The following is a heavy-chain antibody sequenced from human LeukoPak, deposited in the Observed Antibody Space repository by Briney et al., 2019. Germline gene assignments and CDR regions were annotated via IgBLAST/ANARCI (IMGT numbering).Heavy chain of an antibody. CDR2: INTKGET. D-gene: IGHD5-24*01. Sequence: SETLSLTCTVSGVSMSAYQWSWVRQSPEKGLEWIGCINTKGETSYNPSLKSRVTTSVDTSKSQFSLRLTSVTAADTAVYYCATSTDAKMAPLAHGGQGAPVTVSS. V-gene: IGHV4-4*09. CDR1: GVSMSAYQ. CDR3: ATSTDAKMAPLAH. J-gene: IGHJ4*02.